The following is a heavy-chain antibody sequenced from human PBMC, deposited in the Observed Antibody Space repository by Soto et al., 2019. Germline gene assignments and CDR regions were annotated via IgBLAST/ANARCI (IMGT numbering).Heavy chain of an antibody. V-gene: IGHV1-69*02. CDR1: GGTFSSYT. CDR2: IIPILGIA. J-gene: IGHJ4*02. D-gene: IGHD1-1*01. Sequence: QVQLVQSGAEVKKPGSSVKVSCKASGGTFSSYTISWVRQAPGQGLEWMGRIIPILGIANYAQKFQGRVTITADKSTSTAYMELSSLRSEDTAVYYCASTPTYGAIAEFDYWGQGTLVTVSS. CDR3: ASTPTYGAIAEFDY.